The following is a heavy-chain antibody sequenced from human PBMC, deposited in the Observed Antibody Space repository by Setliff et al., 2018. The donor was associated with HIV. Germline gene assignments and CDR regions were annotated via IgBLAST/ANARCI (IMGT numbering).Heavy chain of an antibody. CDR2: IIPKSGGT. V-gene: IGHV1-2*02. J-gene: IGHJ3*02. Sequence: WASVKVSCKASGYTSTDNYIHWVRQAPGQGLEWMGWIIPKSGGTNYAQRFQVRVTMTRDTSISTAYMELSRLRSDDTAVYYCAREVYYDSSPGGHDAFDIWGQGTMVTVSS. CDR1: GYTSTDNY. CDR3: AREVYYDSSPGGHDAFDI. D-gene: IGHD3-22*01.